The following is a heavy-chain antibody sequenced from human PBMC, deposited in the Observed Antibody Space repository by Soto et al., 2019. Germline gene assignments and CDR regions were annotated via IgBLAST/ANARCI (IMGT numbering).Heavy chain of an antibody. CDR2: IYYSGST. Sequence: SEDPSVTCTVSGGSISSYYWSWIRQPPGKGLEWIGYIYYSGSTNYNPSLKSRVTISVDTSKNQFSLKLSSVTAADTAVYYCARTSGYDNFDYWGQGTLVTVS. J-gene: IGHJ4*02. CDR3: ARTSGYDNFDY. V-gene: IGHV4-59*01. CDR1: GGSISSYY. D-gene: IGHD5-12*01.